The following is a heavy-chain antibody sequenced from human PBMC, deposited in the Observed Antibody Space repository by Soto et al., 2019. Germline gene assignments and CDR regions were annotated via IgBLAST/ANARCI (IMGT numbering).Heavy chain of an antibody. J-gene: IGHJ6*02. CDR3: ARAQDYDILTGSDYYYGMDV. CDR1: GYTFTSYG. V-gene: IGHV1-18*04. Sequence: GASVKVSCKASGYTFTSYGISWVRQAPGQGLEWMGWISAYKGNTNYAQKLQGRVTMTTDTSTRTAYMELRSLRSDDTAVYYCARAQDYDILTGSDYYYGMDVWGQGTTVTVSS. D-gene: IGHD3-9*01. CDR2: ISAYKGNT.